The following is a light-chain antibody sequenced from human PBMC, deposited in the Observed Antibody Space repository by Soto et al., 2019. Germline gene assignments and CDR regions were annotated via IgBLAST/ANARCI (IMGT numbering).Light chain of an antibody. CDR1: QSVSSN. J-gene: IGKJ4*01. Sequence: DIVMTQSPATLSVSPGERATLSCRASQSVSSNLAWYQQKPGQAPRLLIYGASTRATGIAARFSGSGSGTAFTFTITSLQSEDFAVYYCQQYNNWPLPFGGGTKVEIK. CDR3: QQYNNWPLP. CDR2: GAS. V-gene: IGKV3-15*01.